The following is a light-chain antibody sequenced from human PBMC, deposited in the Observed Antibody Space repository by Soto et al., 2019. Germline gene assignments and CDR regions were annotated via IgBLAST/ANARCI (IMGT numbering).Light chain of an antibody. CDR3: QQYGSLPSFT. Sequence: EIVLTQSPGTLSLSPGERATLSCRASQSVSSSYLAWYQQKPGQAPRLLIYGVSGRATGIPDRFSGSGSGTDFTLTISRLEPEDFAVYYCQQYGSLPSFTFGPGTKVDIK. J-gene: IGKJ3*01. V-gene: IGKV3-20*01. CDR2: GVS. CDR1: QSVSSSY.